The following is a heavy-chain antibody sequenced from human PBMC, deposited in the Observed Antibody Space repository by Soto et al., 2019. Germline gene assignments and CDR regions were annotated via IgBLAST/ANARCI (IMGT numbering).Heavy chain of an antibody. CDR3: ARVRRWVNYYYGMDV. CDR2: IYHSGST. Sequence: PSETLSLTCAVSGGSISSSNWWSWVRQPPGKGLEWIGEIYHSGSTNYNPSLKSRVTISVDKSKNQFSLKLSSVTAADTAVYYCARVRRWVNYYYGMDVWGQGTTVTVSS. CDR1: GGSISSSNW. J-gene: IGHJ6*02. V-gene: IGHV4-4*02. D-gene: IGHD1-26*01.